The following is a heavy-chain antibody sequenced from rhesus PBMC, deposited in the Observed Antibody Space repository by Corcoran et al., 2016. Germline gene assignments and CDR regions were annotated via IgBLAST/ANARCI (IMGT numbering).Heavy chain of an antibody. Sequence: QVQLQESGPGLVKPSETLSLTCAVSGASLSSYWLSWIRQPPGKGLEWSGERKWKSGSTYYNPPLKSRVSISKDASKNQFSRKLTSVTAADTAVYYGTRGVGYSGYSSRFAVWGPGVLVTVSS. CDR1: GASLSSYW. CDR3: TRGVGYSGYSSRFAV. V-gene: IGHV4-80*01. J-gene: IGHJ5-1*01. CDR2: RKWKSGST. D-gene: IGHD5-24*01.